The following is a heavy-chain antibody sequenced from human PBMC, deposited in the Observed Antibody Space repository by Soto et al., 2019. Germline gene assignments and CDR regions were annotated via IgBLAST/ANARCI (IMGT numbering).Heavy chain of an antibody. CDR2: ISYDGSNK. CDR1: GFTFSSYA. CDR3: ARDLGVDCSGGSCYLESWYFDL. V-gene: IGHV3-30-3*01. D-gene: IGHD2-15*01. J-gene: IGHJ2*01. Sequence: QVQLVESGGGVAQPGRSLRLSCAASGFTFSSYAMHWVRQAPGKGLEWVAVISYDGSNKYYADSVKGRFTISRDNSKNTLYLQMNSLRAEDTAVYYCARDLGVDCSGGSCYLESWYFDLWGRGTLVTVSS.